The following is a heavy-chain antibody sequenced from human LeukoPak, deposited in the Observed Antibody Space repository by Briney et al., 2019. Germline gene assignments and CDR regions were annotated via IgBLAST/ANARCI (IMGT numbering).Heavy chain of an antibody. J-gene: IGHJ6*03. CDR2: ISSSGSTI. CDR1: GFTFSSYE. D-gene: IGHD2-21*01. V-gene: IGHV3-48*03. CDR3: ARLAGGYYYYMDV. Sequence: GGSLRFSCAASGFTFSSYEMNWIRQAPGKGLEWVSYISSSGSTIYYADSVKGRFTISRDNAKNSLYLQMNSLRAEDTAVYYCARLAGGYYYYMDVWGKGTTVTVSS.